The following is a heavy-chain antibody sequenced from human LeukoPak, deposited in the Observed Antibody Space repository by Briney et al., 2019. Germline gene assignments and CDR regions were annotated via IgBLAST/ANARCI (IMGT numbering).Heavy chain of an antibody. J-gene: IGHJ3*02. D-gene: IGHD3-10*01. CDR2: IYTSGST. V-gene: IGHV4-4*07. Sequence: PSETLSLTCTVSGGSISNYYWSWIRQPAGKGLEWIGLIYTSGSTNYNPSLKSRVTMSIDRSKNQFSLKLSSVTAAVTAVYYCAKSNGYGLVDIWGQGTMVTVSS. CDR1: GGSISNYY. CDR3: AKSNGYGLVDI.